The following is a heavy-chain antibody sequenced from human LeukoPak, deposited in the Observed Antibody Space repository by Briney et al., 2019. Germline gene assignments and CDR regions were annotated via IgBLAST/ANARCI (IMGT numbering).Heavy chain of an antibody. V-gene: IGHV1-69*01. J-gene: IGHJ5*02. CDR1: GGTFSSYA. Sequence: SVKVSCKASGGTFSSYAISWVRQAPGQGLEWMGGIIPIFGTANYAQKFQGRVTVTADESTSTAYMELSSLRSEDTAVYYCARGLTRITIFGLFDPWGQGTLVTVSS. CDR2: IIPIFGTA. CDR3: ARGLTRITIFGLFDP. D-gene: IGHD3-3*01.